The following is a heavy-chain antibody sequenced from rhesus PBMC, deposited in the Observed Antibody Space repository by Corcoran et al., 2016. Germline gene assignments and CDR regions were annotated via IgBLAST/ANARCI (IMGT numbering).Heavy chain of an antibody. CDR2: IDVNIAGT. J-gene: IGHJ3*01. Sequence: QLQLQESGPGLVKPSETLSLTCAVSGGSISGYYWSWIRQPPGKGLEWIGNIDVNIAGTNYNPSLKSRVSISKDTSKNQFSLKLRSVSAADTAVYYCVRRGNFDAFDFWGQGLRVTISS. CDR1: GGSISGYY. CDR3: VRRGNFDAFDF. V-gene: IGHV4-81*01.